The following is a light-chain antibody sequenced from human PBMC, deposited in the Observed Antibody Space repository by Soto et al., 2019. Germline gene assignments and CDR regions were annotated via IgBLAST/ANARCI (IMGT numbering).Light chain of an antibody. J-gene: IGLJ2*01. Sequence: QSVLTQPASVSGSPGLSITISCTGTSNDVGGYDYVSWYRQHPDRAPRLLIYEVTNRPSGISDRFSGSRSGNTASLTISGLQADDEADYYCASYTVSGTLIFGGGTQLTVL. V-gene: IGLV2-14*01. CDR1: SNDVGGYDY. CDR3: ASYTVSGTLI. CDR2: EVT.